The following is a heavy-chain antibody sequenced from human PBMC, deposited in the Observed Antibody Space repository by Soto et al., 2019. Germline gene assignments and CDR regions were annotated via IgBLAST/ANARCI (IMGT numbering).Heavy chain of an antibody. Sequence: SETLSLTCTVSGGSISSYYWSWIRQPAGKGLEWIGRIYTSGSTNYNPSLKSRVTMSVDTSKNQFSLKLSSVTAADTAVYYCARVSIAAAGKDPFDIWGQGTMVTVSS. D-gene: IGHD6-13*01. CDR1: GGSISSYY. CDR3: ARVSIAAAGKDPFDI. J-gene: IGHJ3*02. V-gene: IGHV4-4*07. CDR2: IYTSGST.